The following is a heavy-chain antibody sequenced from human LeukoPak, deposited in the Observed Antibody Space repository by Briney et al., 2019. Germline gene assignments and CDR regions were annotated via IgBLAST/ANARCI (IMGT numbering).Heavy chain of an antibody. Sequence: SETLSLTCVVSGGSLSTHHWSWIRQSPGRGLEWIGYISDSGSTNYNPSLKSRVTISVDTSKNQFSLKLSSVTAADTAVYYCARGPHKYRPVAGPSMDVWGQGTTVTVSS. CDR2: ISDSGST. CDR1: GGSLSTHH. V-gene: IGHV4-59*11. CDR3: ARGPHKYRPVAGPSMDV. D-gene: IGHD6-19*01. J-gene: IGHJ6*02.